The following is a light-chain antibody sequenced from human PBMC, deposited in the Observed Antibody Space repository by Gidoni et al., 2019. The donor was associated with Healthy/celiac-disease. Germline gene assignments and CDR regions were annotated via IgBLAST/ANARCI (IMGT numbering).Light chain of an antibody. J-gene: IGKJ2*01. CDR1: QSVSSN. CDR3: QQYNNWPPYT. V-gene: IGKV3-15*01. CDR2: GAS. Sequence: DIVMTQSPATLSVSTGARATLTCRASQSVSSNLAWYQQKPGQAPRLLIYGASTRATGIPARFSGSGSGTEFTLTISSLQSEDFAVYYCQQYNNWPPYTFGQGTKLEIK.